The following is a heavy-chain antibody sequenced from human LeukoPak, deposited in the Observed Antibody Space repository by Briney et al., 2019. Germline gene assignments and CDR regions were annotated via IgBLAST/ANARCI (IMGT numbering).Heavy chain of an antibody. D-gene: IGHD5-12*01. J-gene: IGHJ3*02. CDR1: GFTFSSYA. Sequence: GGSLRLSCAASGFTFSSYAMHWVRQAPGKGLEYVSAISSNGGSTYYANSVKGRFTISRDNSKNTLYLQMGSLRAEDMAVYYCAREGGTITLDAFDIWGQGTMVTVSS. V-gene: IGHV3-64*01. CDR3: AREGGTITLDAFDI. CDR2: ISSNGGST.